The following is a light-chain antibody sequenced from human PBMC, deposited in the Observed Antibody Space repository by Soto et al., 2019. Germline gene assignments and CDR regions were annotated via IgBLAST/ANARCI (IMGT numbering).Light chain of an antibody. J-gene: IGKJ4*01. CDR1: QSVSSY. V-gene: IGKV3-11*01. CDR3: QQRTNWPLT. CDR2: DAS. Sequence: EFVLAQSRGTLSLSPGERATLSCRASQSVSSYLAWYQQKPGQAPRLLIYDASNRATGIPARFSGSGSGTDFTLTISSLEPEDFAVYYCQQRTNWPLTFGGGTKVDI.